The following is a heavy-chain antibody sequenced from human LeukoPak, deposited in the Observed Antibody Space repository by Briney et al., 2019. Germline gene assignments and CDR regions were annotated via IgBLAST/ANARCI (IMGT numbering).Heavy chain of an antibody. J-gene: IGHJ6*03. CDR2: IRYNGNNQ. Sequence: GGSLRLACAASGFTFNNYGMHWVRQAPGKGLEWVAFIRYNGNNQYYADSVKGRFTISRDNSKNTLYLQMNSLKGDDTAVYYCAKDSAFYYIDVWGKGTTVIISS. CDR3: AKDSAFYYIDV. D-gene: IGHD3-10*01. CDR1: GFTFNNYG. V-gene: IGHV3-30*02.